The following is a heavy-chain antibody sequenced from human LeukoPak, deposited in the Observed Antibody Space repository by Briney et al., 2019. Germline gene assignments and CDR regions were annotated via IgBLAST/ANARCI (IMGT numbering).Heavy chain of an antibody. Sequence: SQTLSLTCTVSGGSFSTYYWSWIRQPPGKGLEWTGYIYYSGSTNYNPSLKSRVAISVDTSKSQFSLKLSSVTAADTAVYYCARVITVRGVIFDYWGQGTLVTVSS. CDR2: IYYSGST. V-gene: IGHV4-59*01. D-gene: IGHD3-16*01. J-gene: IGHJ4*02. CDR1: GGSFSTYY. CDR3: ARVITVRGVIFDY.